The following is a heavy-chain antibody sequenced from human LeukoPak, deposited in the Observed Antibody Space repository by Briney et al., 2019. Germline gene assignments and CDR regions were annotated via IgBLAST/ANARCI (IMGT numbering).Heavy chain of an antibody. D-gene: IGHD2-15*01. CDR2: IRGSGGST. V-gene: IGHV3-23*01. CDR1: GVTISSYA. CDR3: AKGPRGSRWQLIQNWFDP. Sequence: GGSLRLSCAASGVTISSYAMSWIRQAPGKGLEWVSAIRGSGGSTYYADSVKGRFTISRDNSKNTLYLQMNSLRAEDTAVYYCAKGPRGSRWQLIQNWFDPWGQGTLVTVFS. J-gene: IGHJ5*02.